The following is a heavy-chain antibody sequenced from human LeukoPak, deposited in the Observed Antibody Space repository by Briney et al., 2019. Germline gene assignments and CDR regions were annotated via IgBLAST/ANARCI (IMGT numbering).Heavy chain of an antibody. CDR1: GFTFSSYG. CDR3: AKDGSSSWYYFDY. D-gene: IGHD6-13*01. V-gene: IGHV3-30*18. J-gene: IGHJ4*02. CDR2: ISYDGSNK. Sequence: QPGGSLRLSCAASGFTFSSYGMHWVRQAPGKGLEWVAVISYDGSNKYYADSVKGRFTISRDNSKNTLYLQMNSLRAEDTAVYYCAKDGSSSWYYFDYWGQGTLVTVSS.